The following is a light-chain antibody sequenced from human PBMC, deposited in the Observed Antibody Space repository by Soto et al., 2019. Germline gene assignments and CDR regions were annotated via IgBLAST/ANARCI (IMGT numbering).Light chain of an antibody. CDR3: MQRTEFPIT. V-gene: IGKV2-40*01. J-gene: IGKJ5*01. Sequence: IVMTQTPLSLPVIPGEPGSIAFRSCQSLFDSDSVNTYLDWYLQKPGQSPRLLIYMLSYRASGVPDRFSGSGSGTDFTLKISRVEAEDVGVYYCMQRTEFPITFGQGTRLEIK. CDR1: QSLFDSDSVNTY. CDR2: MLS.